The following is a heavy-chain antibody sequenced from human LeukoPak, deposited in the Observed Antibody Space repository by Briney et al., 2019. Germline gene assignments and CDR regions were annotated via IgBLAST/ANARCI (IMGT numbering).Heavy chain of an antibody. V-gene: IGHV4-59*01. CDR1: GGSISSFH. CDR2: IHDSGST. CDR3: ARTYSGRSYYFDC. J-gene: IGHJ4*02. D-gene: IGHD1-26*01. Sequence: PSETLSLTCTVSGGSISSFHWSWIRQPPGKGLEHIGNIHDSGSTYYNPSLKSRVTISVDTSKNQFSLKLSSVTAADTAVYYCARTYSGRSYYFDCWGQGTLVTVSS.